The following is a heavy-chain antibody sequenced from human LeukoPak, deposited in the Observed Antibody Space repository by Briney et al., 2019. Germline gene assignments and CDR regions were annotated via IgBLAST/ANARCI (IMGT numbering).Heavy chain of an antibody. CDR1: GFTFNSYW. CDR3: ARSVTPYYYYYMDV. D-gene: IGHD4-23*01. CDR2: IKQDGSEK. Sequence: PGGSLRLSCAASGFTFNSYWMSWVRQAPGKGLEWVANIKQDGSEKYYVDSVKGRFTISRDNAKNSLYLQMNSLRAEDTAVYYCARSVTPYYYYYMDVWGKGTTVTVSS. V-gene: IGHV3-7*01. J-gene: IGHJ6*03.